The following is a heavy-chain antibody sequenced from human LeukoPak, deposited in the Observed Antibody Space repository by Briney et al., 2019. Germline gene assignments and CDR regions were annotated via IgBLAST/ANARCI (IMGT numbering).Heavy chain of an antibody. D-gene: IGHD3-10*01. CDR1: GFPFSSYS. Sequence: GGSLRPSCAASGFPFSSYSMNWVRQAPGRGLEWVSYIGSKSINIYYADSVKGRFTISRDNAKNSLYLQVNSLRAEDTAVYYCARMALITKVRGVLIGGLDYWGQGTLVTVSS. V-gene: IGHV3-48*04. CDR3: ARMALITKVRGVLIGGLDY. J-gene: IGHJ4*02. CDR2: IGSKSINI.